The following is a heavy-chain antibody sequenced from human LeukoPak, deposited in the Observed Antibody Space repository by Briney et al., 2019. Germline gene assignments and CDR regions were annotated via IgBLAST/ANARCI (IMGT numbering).Heavy chain of an antibody. D-gene: IGHD3-9*01. CDR3: AKSRYFDWFHPEEFDY. V-gene: IGHV3-23*01. CDR1: GFTFSSYT. CDR2: ISNSGGST. J-gene: IGHJ4*02. Sequence: PGGSLRLSCAASGFTFSSYTMSWVRQAPRKGLEWVSTISNSGGSTYYADSVKGRFTISRDNSKNTLFLQMNSLRAEDTAVYYCAKSRYFDWFHPEEFDYWGQGTLVTVSS.